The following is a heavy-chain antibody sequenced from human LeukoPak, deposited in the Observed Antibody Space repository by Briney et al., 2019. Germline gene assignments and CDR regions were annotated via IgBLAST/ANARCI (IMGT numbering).Heavy chain of an antibody. Sequence: GGSLRLSCAASGFTFSSYEMNWVRQAPGKGPEWVSYISSNAGNMYYADSVKGRFTISRDNAKSSLYLQMNSLRAEDTAFYYCARVVAGIDWFDSWGQGTLVTVSS. V-gene: IGHV3-48*03. D-gene: IGHD6-19*01. J-gene: IGHJ5*01. CDR1: GFTFSSYE. CDR2: ISSNAGNM. CDR3: ARVVAGIDWFDS.